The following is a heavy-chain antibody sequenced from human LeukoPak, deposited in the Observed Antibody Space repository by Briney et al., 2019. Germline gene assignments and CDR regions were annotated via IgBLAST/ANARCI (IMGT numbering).Heavy chain of an antibody. J-gene: IGHJ6*04. CDR2: IYPGDSDT. D-gene: IGHD2-2*01. V-gene: IGHV5-51*01. CDR1: GYSFTSYW. Sequence: GESLKISCKGSGYSFTSYWIGWMRQMPGKGLEWMGIIYPGDSDTRYSPSFQGQVTISADKSISTAYLQWSSLKASDTAMYYCARHYRERSSTSPHGMDVWGKGTTVTVSS. CDR3: ARHYRERSSTSPHGMDV.